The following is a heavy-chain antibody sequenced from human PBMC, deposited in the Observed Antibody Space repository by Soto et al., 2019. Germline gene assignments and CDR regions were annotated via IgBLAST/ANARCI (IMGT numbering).Heavy chain of an antibody. D-gene: IGHD2-15*01. CDR3: ARGHCSGSSCYSDYYYYMDV. Sequence: ASVKVSCKASGYTFTSYAMHWVRQAPGQRLEWMGWINADNGSTNYAQKFQGWVTMTRDTSISTAYMELSRLRSDDTAEYYCARGHCSGSSCYSDYYYYMDVWGKGTTVTVSS. V-gene: IGHV1-2*04. CDR1: GYTFTSYA. J-gene: IGHJ6*03. CDR2: INADNGST.